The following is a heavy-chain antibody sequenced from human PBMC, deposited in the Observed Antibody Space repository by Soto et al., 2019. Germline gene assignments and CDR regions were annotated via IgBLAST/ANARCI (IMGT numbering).Heavy chain of an antibody. V-gene: IGHV3-53*01. J-gene: IGHJ3*02. CDR2: IYSGGST. CDR3: ARSGTLRTIGAFDI. D-gene: IGHD4-17*01. Sequence: GGSLRLSCAASGFTVSSNYMSWVRQAPGKGLEWVSVIYSGGSTYYADSVKGRFTISRDNSKNTLYLQMNSLRAEDTAVYYCARSGTLRTIGAFDIWGQGTMVTVSS. CDR1: GFTVSSNY.